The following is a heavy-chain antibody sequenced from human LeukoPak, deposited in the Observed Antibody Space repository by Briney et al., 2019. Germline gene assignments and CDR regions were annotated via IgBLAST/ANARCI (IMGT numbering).Heavy chain of an antibody. V-gene: IGHV1-69*04. Sequence: ASVKVSCEASGGTFSSYAISWVRQAPGQGLEWMGRIIPILGIANYARKFQGRVTITADKSTSTAYMELSSLRSEDTAVYYCARDLGGPRIQLWLAAFDIWGQGTMVTVSS. CDR1: GGTFSSYA. D-gene: IGHD5-18*01. J-gene: IGHJ3*02. CDR3: ARDLGGPRIQLWLAAFDI. CDR2: IIPILGIA.